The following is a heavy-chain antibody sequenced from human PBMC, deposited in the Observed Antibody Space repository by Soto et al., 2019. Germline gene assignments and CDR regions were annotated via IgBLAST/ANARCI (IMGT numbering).Heavy chain of an antibody. V-gene: IGHV1-8*01. J-gene: IGHJ6*02. CDR1: GYTFTSYD. D-gene: IGHD4-4*01. Sequence: QVQLVQSGAEVKKPGASVKVSCKASGYTFTSYDINWVRQATGQGLEWMGWMNPNSGNTGDAQKFQGRVTMTTNTSSITAYMELSSLRSEDPAVYYCASDYINSLGYYYYYYGMDVCRQGPTVRVSS. CDR3: ASDYINSLGYYYYYYGMDV. CDR2: MNPNSGNT.